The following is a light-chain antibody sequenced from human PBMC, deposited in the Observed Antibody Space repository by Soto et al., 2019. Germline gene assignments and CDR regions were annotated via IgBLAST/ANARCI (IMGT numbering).Light chain of an antibody. J-gene: IGKJ4*01. V-gene: IGKV1-12*01. Sequence: DIQMTQSPSSVSASVGDRVTITCRASQGIGDWLAWYQQRPGKAPKVLMYGATSLESGVPSRFSGSGSGTDFTLTISCLQSEDFATYYCQQYYSFPLTFGGGTKVDI. CDR2: GAT. CDR1: QGIGDW. CDR3: QQYYSFPLT.